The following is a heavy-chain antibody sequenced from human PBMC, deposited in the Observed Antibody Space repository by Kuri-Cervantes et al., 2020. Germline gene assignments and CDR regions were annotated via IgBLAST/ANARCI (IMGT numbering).Heavy chain of an antibody. CDR2: TYYRSKWYN. CDR1: GDSVSSNSAA. CDR3: AIDRSSGWYLEYYFDY. Sequence: SETLSLTCAISGDSVSSNSAAWNWIRQSPSRGLEWLGRTYYRSKWYNDYAVSVKSRITINPDTSKNQFSLQLNSVTPEDTAVYYCAIDRSSGWYLEYYFDYWGQGTLVTVSS. J-gene: IGHJ4*02. V-gene: IGHV6-1*01. D-gene: IGHD6-19*01.